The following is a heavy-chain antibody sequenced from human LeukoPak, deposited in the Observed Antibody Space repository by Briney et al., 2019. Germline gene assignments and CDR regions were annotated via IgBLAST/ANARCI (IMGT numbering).Heavy chain of an antibody. CDR1: GFTFSSYW. CDR3: VRKPSGTYSYRLDY. D-gene: IGHD1-26*01. V-gene: IGHV3-7*01. J-gene: IGHJ4*02. CDR2: IKQDGSEK. Sequence: PGGSLRLSCAASGFTFSSYWMSWVRQAPGKGLEWVANIKQDGSEKYYVDSVKGRFTISRDNAKNSLYLQMNGLRAEDTAVYYCVRKPSGTYSYRLDYWGQGTLVTVSS.